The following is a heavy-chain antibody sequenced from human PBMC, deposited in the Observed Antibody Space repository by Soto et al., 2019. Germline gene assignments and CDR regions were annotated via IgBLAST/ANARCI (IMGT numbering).Heavy chain of an antibody. CDR2: ISGSGIIT. CDR3: EKSLSGLLSFGDFNY. CDR1: GFTFNSYA. D-gene: IGHD2-15*01. V-gene: IGHV3-23*01. J-gene: IGHJ4*02. Sequence: EVQLLESGGGLVQPGGSLRLSCAASGFTFNSYAMNWVRQAPGKGLEWVAEISGSGIITYYAPSVKGRFTISSDSSKNTLYLQMYSLRAEDTAIYYCEKSLSGLLSFGDFNYWGQGALVTVSS.